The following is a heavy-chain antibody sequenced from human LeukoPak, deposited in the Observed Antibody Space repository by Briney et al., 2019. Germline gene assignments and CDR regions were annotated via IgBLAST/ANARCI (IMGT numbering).Heavy chain of an antibody. V-gene: IGHV6-1*01. CDR2: TYYRSTRYN. Sequence: RSQTLSLTCAISGDSVSSNSVTWNWIRQSPSRGLEWLGRTYYRSTRYNDYAVSVRGRITVNPDTSKNQFSLHLNSVTPEDTAVYYCARRLTQYDCFDPWGQGILVTVSS. CDR3: ARRLTQYDCFDP. J-gene: IGHJ5*02. D-gene: IGHD2-2*01. CDR1: GDSVSSNSVT.